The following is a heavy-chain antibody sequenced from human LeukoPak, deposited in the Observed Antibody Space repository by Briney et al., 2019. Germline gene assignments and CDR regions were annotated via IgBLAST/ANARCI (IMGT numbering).Heavy chain of an antibody. CDR1: GYTFTSYG. J-gene: IGHJ4*02. V-gene: IGHV1-18*01. CDR3: ARDSGLTMIVVVPFDY. D-gene: IGHD3-22*01. CDR2: ISAYNGNT. Sequence: ASVKVSCKASGYTFTSYGISWVRQAPGQGLEWMGWISAYNGNTNYAQKLQGRVTMTTDTSTSTAYMELRSLRSDDTAVYYCARDSGLTMIVVVPFDYRGQGTLVTVSS.